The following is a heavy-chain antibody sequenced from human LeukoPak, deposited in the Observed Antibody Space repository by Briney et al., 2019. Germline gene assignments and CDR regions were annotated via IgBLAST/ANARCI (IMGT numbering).Heavy chain of an antibody. CDR2: IYYSGST. V-gene: IGHV4-39*07. CDR1: GGSISSSSYH. CDR3: ARDRTQWYSSNWYGPFDP. Sequence: SETLSLTCTVSGGSISSSSYHWGWIRQPPGKGLEWIGSIYYSGSTYYNPSLKSRVTISVDTSKNQFSPELTSVTAADTAVYYCARDRTQWYSSNWYGPFDPWGQGTLVTVSS. D-gene: IGHD6-13*01. J-gene: IGHJ5*02.